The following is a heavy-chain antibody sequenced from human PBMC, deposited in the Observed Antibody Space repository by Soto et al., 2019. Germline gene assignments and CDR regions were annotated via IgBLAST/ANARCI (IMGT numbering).Heavy chain of an antibody. CDR3: ATDCSSTTCYPWNWFDP. D-gene: IGHD2-2*01. V-gene: IGHV1-18*01. CDR1: GYTFTSYG. CDR2: ISADNGNT. J-gene: IGHJ5*02. Sequence: QVQLVQSGAEVKKPGASVKVSCKASGYTFTSYGISWVRQAPGQGLEWMGWISADNGNTNYAQKLQGRVTMTTDTSTSTASMELRSLRSDDTAVYYCATDCSSTTCYPWNWFDPWGQGTLVTVSS.